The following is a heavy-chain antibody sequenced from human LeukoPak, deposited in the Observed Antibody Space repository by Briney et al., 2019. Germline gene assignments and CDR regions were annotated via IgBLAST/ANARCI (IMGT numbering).Heavy chain of an antibody. CDR2: ISDSSDRT. J-gene: IGHJ6*02. Sequence: GGSLRLSCATSGFTFSSYAMSWVRQAPGKGLEWVSTISDSSDRTYYADSVKGRFTISRDNSKNTLYLQMNSLRAEDTAVYSYALCRLPFYGMDVWGQGTTVTVSS. V-gene: IGHV3-23*01. CDR3: ALCRLPFYGMDV. D-gene: IGHD2-2*01. CDR1: GFTFSSYA.